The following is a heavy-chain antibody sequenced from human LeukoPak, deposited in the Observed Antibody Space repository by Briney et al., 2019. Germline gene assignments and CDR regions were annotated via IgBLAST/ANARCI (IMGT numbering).Heavy chain of an antibody. D-gene: IGHD1-26*01. V-gene: IGHV3-30*02. CDR1: GFTFSSSG. CDR3: AKETRGSYSDY. CDR2: IRYDGTSK. J-gene: IGHJ4*02. Sequence: GGSLRLSCAASGFTFSSSGMHWVRQAPGKGLEWVAFIRYDGTSKYYADSVKGRFTISRDNSKNTVYLQMNSLRAEDTAVYYCAKETRGSYSDYWGQGTLVTVSS.